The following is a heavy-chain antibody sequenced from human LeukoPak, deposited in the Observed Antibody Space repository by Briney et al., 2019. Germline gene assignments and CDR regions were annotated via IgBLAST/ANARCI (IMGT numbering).Heavy chain of an antibody. Sequence: PGGSLRLSCAASGFDFNSYSMNWVRQAPGQGLEWVSYITSDSTTMFYADSVKGRFTASRDNAENSMYLQMNSLRAEDTAVYYCARVALRPIDYSNPEFDPWGQGTLVTVSS. CDR1: GFDFNSYS. J-gene: IGHJ5*02. D-gene: IGHD4-11*01. V-gene: IGHV3-48*01. CDR3: ARVALRPIDYSNPEFDP. CDR2: ITSDSTTM.